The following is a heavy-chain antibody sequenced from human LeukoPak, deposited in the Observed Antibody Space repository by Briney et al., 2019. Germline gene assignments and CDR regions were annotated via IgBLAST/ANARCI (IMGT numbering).Heavy chain of an antibody. Sequence: ASVKVSCKASGYTFTGYYMHWVRQAPGQGLEWMGRINPNSGGTNYAQKFQGRVTITRDTSISTAYMELSRLRSDDTAVYYCARSSSGWSLYYFDYWGQGTLVTVSS. CDR2: INPNSGGT. J-gene: IGHJ4*02. CDR1: GYTFTGYY. D-gene: IGHD6-19*01. V-gene: IGHV1-2*06. CDR3: ARSSSGWSLYYFDY.